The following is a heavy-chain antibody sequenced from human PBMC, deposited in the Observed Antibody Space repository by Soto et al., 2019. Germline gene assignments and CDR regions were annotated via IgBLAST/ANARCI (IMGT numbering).Heavy chain of an antibody. CDR2: IKLDGSEK. D-gene: IGHD6-13*01. V-gene: IGHV3-7*05. CDR1: GFIFGSYW. CDR3: GRTDDQDSRYRPVDI. Sequence: GGSLRLSCAASGFIFGSYWMTWVRQAPGKGLEWVANIKLDGSEKDYVGSVKGRFTISRDNAKNSLYLQMNSLRAEDTAIYYCGRTDDQDSRYRPVDIWGQGTMVTVSS. J-gene: IGHJ3*02.